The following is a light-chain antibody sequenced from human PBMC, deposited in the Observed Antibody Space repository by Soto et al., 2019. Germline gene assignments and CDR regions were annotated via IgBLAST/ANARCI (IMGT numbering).Light chain of an antibody. Sequence: DIQMTHSPSTLSASVADRVPITXXASQSISSWLAWYQQKPGKAPKLXIFDASSLESGTPSRFSGRRSGTQFTLTINGLQPDDFATYYCQQYDNYKPLTFGGGTKVDIK. CDR3: QQYDNYKPLT. CDR1: QSISSW. V-gene: IGKV1-5*01. CDR2: DAS. J-gene: IGKJ4*01.